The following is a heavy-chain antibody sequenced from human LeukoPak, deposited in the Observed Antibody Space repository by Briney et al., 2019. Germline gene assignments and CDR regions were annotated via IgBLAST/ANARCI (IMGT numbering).Heavy chain of an antibody. CDR2: ISAYNGNT. D-gene: IGHD3-3*01. CDR3: ARGSVRFLEWLPFDP. Sequence: EASVKVSCKACGYTFTSYGISWVRQAPGQGLEWMGWISAYNGNTNYAQKLQGRVTMTTDTSTSTAYMELRSLRSDDTAVYYCARGSVRFLEWLPFDPWGQGTLVTVSS. CDR1: GYTFTSYG. J-gene: IGHJ5*02. V-gene: IGHV1-18*01.